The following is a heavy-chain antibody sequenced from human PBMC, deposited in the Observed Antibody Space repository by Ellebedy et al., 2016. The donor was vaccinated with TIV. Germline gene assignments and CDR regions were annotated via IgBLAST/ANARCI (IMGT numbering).Heavy chain of an antibody. CDR2: IYNSVIT. CDR1: GGSISRFY. V-gene: IGHV4-59*08. Sequence: MPSETLSLTCTVSGGSISRFYWDWIRQPPGKGLEWIGYIYNSVITNYNPSLKSRVTMSVDTSKRQLSLKLRSVTAADTAVYYCARRYSGSSYHYFDYWGQGTLVIVSS. D-gene: IGHD1-26*01. J-gene: IGHJ4*02. CDR3: ARRYSGSSYHYFDY.